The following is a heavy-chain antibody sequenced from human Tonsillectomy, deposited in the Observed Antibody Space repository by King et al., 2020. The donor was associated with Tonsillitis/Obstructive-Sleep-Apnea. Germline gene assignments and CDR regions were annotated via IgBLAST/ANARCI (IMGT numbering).Heavy chain of an antibody. D-gene: IGHD2-2*01. CDR3: ARGDIVVVPAATGFDP. CDR1: GFPFSSYI. J-gene: IGHJ5*02. Sequence: VQLVESGGGLVKPGGSLGLSCAASGFPFSSYIMNWVRQAPGLGLEWVSSISSSCTYIYYAESVKGRFTLSRDNSKNSLYLQMNSLRAEDTAVYYCARGDIVVVPAATGFDPWGQGTLVTVSS. CDR2: ISSSCTYI. V-gene: IGHV3-21*01.